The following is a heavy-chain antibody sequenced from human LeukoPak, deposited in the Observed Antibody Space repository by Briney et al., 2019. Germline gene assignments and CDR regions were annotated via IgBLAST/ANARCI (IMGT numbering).Heavy chain of an antibody. J-gene: IGHJ5*02. D-gene: IGHD2-2*01. V-gene: IGHV3-33*01. Sequence: GRSLRLSCVASGYTFSDHGMHWVRPAPGKGLEWVTMIWSTGTTGFYADSVKGRFTISRDNSKNTLYLQMNSLRAEDTAVYYCARGKVVPAAGWFDPWGQGTLVTVSS. CDR2: IWSTGTTG. CDR3: ARGKVVPAAGWFDP. CDR1: GYTFSDHG.